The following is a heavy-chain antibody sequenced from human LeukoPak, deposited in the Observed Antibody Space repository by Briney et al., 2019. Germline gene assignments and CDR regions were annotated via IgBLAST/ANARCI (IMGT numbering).Heavy chain of an antibody. CDR3: AKAFRGGVGMDV. V-gene: IGHV3-30*18. D-gene: IGHD3-16*01. CDR1: GFTFSSYG. CDR2: ISYDGSNK. Sequence: PGRSLRLSCAASGFTFSSYGMHWVRQAPGKGLEWVAVISYDGSNKYYADSVKGRFTISRDNSKNTLYLQMSSLRAEDTAVYYCAKAFRGGVGMDVWGQGTTVTVSS. J-gene: IGHJ6*02.